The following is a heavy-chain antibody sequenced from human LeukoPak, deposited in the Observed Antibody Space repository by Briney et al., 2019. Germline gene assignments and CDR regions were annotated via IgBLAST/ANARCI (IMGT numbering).Heavy chain of an antibody. CDR1: GFTFSSYG. V-gene: IGHV3-30*02. D-gene: IGHD3-10*01. J-gene: IGHJ4*02. CDR2: IRYDGSNK. CDR3: ATSGRLWFGELIY. Sequence: PGGSLRLSCAASGFTFSSYGMHWVRQAPGKGLEWVAFIRYDGSNKYYADSVKGRFTTSRDNSKNTLYLQMNSLRAEDTAVYYCATSGRLWFGELIYWGQGTLVTVSS.